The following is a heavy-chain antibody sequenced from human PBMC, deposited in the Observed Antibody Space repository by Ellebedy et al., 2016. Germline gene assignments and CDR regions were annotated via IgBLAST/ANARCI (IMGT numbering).Heavy chain of an antibody. CDR1: GFTFSSYG. J-gene: IGHJ4*02. CDR2: ISYDGSNK. CDR3: ARAFLSY. Sequence: GGSLRLXXAASGFTFSSYGMHWVRQAPGKGLEWVAVISYDGSNKYYADSVKGRFTVSRDNSKNTLYLQMNSLRAEDTAVYYCARAFLSYWGQGTLVTVSS. V-gene: IGHV3-30*03.